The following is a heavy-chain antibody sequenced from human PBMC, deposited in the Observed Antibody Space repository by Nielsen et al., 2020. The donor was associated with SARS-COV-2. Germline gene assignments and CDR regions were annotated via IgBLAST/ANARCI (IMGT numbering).Heavy chain of an antibody. CDR1: GFTFDDYA. V-gene: IGHV3-23*01. J-gene: IGHJ4*02. Sequence: GGSLRLSCAASGFTFDDYAMHWVRQAPGKGLEWVSAISGSGGSTYYADSVKGRFTISRDNSKNTLYLQMNSLRAEDTAVYYCAKPHGYGYEDFDYWGQGTLVTVSS. D-gene: IGHD5-12*01. CDR2: ISGSGGST. CDR3: AKPHGYGYEDFDY.